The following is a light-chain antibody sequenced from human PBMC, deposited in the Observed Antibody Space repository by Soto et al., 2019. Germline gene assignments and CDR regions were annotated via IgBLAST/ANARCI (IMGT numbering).Light chain of an antibody. J-gene: IGKJ2*01. CDR1: QTVPSIY. CDR2: GAP. V-gene: IGKV3-20*01. CDR3: QQYVTSHT. Sequence: EIVLTQSPGSLSLSPGDRATLSCRASQTVPSIYLAWYQQKPGQAPRLLIYGAPSRATGIPNRFSGSGSGTDFTLTISRLEPEDFAVYYCQQYVTSHTFGQGTKVDIK.